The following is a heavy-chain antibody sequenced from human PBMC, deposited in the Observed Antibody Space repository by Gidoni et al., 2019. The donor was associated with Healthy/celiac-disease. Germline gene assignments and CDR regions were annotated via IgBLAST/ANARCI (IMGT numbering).Heavy chain of an antibody. CDR3: AHTFYYDILTGFDY. CDR1: GFSLSTSGVG. J-gene: IGHJ4*02. CDR2: IYWDDDE. V-gene: IGHV2-5*02. Sequence: QTTLKESGPTLVKPTQTLTPTCPFSGFSLSTSGVGVGWIRQPPGKALEWLALIYWDDDERYSPSLKSRLTITKDTTKNQVVLTMTNMDPVDTATYYCAHTFYYDILTGFDYWGQGTLVTVSS. D-gene: IGHD3-9*01.